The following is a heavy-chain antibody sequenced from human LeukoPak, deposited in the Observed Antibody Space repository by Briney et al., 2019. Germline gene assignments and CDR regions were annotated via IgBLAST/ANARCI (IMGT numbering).Heavy chain of an antibody. J-gene: IGHJ3*02. D-gene: IGHD2-15*01. CDR1: GGSFSGYY. CDR2: INHSGST. Sequence: SETLSLTCAVYGGSFSGYYWSWIRQPPGKGLEWIGEINHSGSTNYNPSLKSRVTISVDTSKNQFSLKLSSVTAADTAVYYCARWEVVVAATVTPAFDIWGQGTMVTVSS. V-gene: IGHV4-34*01. CDR3: ARWEVVVAATVTPAFDI.